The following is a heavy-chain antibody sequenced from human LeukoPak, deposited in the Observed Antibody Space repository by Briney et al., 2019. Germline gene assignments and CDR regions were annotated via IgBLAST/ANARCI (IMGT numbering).Heavy chain of an antibody. V-gene: IGHV3-11*05. CDR2: VMSGRGST. J-gene: IGHJ4*02. CDR1: GFSVSDYS. Sequence: PGGSLRLSCAASGFSVSDYSISWIRQSPGKGPEWISYVMSGRGSTNYADSVKGRFTTSRDNAKNSVALQLDGLRADDTAVYFCARERRGNYYAFESWGQGTLVTVSS. CDR3: ARERRGNYYAFES. D-gene: IGHD3-22*01.